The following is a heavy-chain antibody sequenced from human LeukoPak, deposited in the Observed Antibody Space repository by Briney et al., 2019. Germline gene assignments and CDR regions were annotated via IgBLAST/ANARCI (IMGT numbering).Heavy chain of an antibody. CDR2: MNSNSGNT. CDR3: ARVVYNWFDP. V-gene: IGHV1-8*01. J-gene: IGHJ5*02. CDR1: LCTFSRYG. Sequence: VTVSCLASLCTFSRYGINWVRQPTAQGLEGVGWMNSNSGNTGYVQKFQGRVTMTRNTSISTTYMALSSLGSEDTAVYYCARVVYNWFDPWGQGTLVTVSS.